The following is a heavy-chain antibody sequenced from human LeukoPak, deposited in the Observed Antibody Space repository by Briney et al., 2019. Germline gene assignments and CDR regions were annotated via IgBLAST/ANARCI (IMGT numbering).Heavy chain of an antibody. CDR2: ITSSSTYI. CDR3: ARDSTTADYYYYYMDV. D-gene: IGHD1-26*01. CDR1: GLTFRSYS. J-gene: IGHJ6*03. Sequence: GGSLRLSCAASGLTFRSYSMNWVRQAPGKGLEWVSSITSSSTYIYYADSVKGRFTISRDNAKNSLYLQVNSLRAEDTAVYYCARDSTTADYYYYYMDVWGKGTTVTVSS. V-gene: IGHV3-21*01.